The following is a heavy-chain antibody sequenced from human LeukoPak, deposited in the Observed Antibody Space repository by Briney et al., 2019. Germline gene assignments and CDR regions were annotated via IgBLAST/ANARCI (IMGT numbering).Heavy chain of an antibody. CDR1: GFTVSSNY. CDR3: SRLSAMLRGPEPFYYFEY. J-gene: IGHJ4*02. Sequence: GGSLRLSCAVSGFTVSSNYMSWVRQAPGRGLEWVSNIKGDGTEKYYVDSVKGRFTISRDNAKNSLFLHMNSVRAEDTAVYYCSRLSAMLRGPEPFYYFEYWGQGALVTVSS. CDR2: IKGDGTEK. D-gene: IGHD3-10*01. V-gene: IGHV3-7*01.